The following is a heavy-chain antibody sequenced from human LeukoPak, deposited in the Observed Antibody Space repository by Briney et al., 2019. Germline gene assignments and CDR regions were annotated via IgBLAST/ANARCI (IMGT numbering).Heavy chain of an antibody. J-gene: IGHJ4*02. Sequence: GASVKVSCKASGYTFTRYYMHWVRQAPGQGLEWMGIINPSGGSTSYAQRLQDRVTMTRDTSTSTVYMELRSLRSEDTAVYYCASSLTYCSGGSCGTPFDYWAREPWSPSPQ. CDR1: GYTFTRYY. D-gene: IGHD2-15*01. CDR2: INPSGGST. V-gene: IGHV1-46*04. CDR3: ASSLTYCSGGSCGTPFDY.